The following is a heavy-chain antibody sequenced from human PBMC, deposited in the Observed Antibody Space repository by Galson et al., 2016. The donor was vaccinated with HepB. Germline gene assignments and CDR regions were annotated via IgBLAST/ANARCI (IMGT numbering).Heavy chain of an antibody. V-gene: IGHV3-11*06. J-gene: IGHJ3*01. CDR1: GFTFSDYY. CDR2: IGSSGYYT. Sequence: SLRLSCAASGFTFSDYYLSWIRQAPGKGLEWISYIGSSGYYTKHADSVKGRFTISRDNAKNSLYLQMDSLRAEDTAVYYCARTTDYSDTSGFFNDAFDVWGLGTMVTVSS. CDR3: ARTTDYSDTSGFFNDAFDV. D-gene: IGHD3-22*01.